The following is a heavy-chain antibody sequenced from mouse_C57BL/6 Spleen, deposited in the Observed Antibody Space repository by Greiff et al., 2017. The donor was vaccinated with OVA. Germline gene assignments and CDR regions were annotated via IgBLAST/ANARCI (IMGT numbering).Heavy chain of an antibody. CDR2: ISYDGSN. Sequence: EVKLVESGPGLVKPSQSLSLTCSVTGYSITSGYYWNWIRQFPGNKLEWMGYISYDGSNNYNPSLKNRISITRYTSKNQFFLTLNSVTTEYTATYYCARGGGSYYGTFGGYFDVWGTGTTVTVSS. V-gene: IGHV3-6*01. CDR3: ARGGGSYYGTFGGYFDV. CDR1: GYSITSGYY. J-gene: IGHJ1*03. D-gene: IGHD2-10*01.